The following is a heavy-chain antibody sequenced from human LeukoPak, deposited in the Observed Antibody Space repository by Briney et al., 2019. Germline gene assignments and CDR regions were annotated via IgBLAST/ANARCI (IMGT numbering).Heavy chain of an antibody. J-gene: IGHJ3*02. CDR1: GYTFTGYY. CDR2: INPNSGGT. D-gene: IGHD2-15*01. CDR3: ARDRRADIVVVVAATDAFDI. Sequence: ASVKVSCKASGYTFTGYYMHWVRQAPGQGLEWMGWINPNSGGTNYAQKFQGRVTMTRETSISTAYMELSRLRSDDTAVYYCARDRRADIVVVVAATDAFDIWGQGTMVTVSS. V-gene: IGHV1-2*02.